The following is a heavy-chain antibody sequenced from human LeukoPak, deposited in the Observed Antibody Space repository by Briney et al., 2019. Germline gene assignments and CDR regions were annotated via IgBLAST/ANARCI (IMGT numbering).Heavy chain of an antibody. CDR1: GGSISSSSYY. CDR3: ARDPASYSSSWYRY. CDR2: IYYSGST. Sequence: SETLSLTCTVSGGSISSSSYYWGWIRQPPGKGLEWIGSIYYSGSTYYNPSLKSRVTISVDTSKNQFSLKLSSVTAADTAVYYCARDPASYSSSWYRYWGQGTLVTVSS. D-gene: IGHD6-13*01. J-gene: IGHJ4*02. V-gene: IGHV4-39*07.